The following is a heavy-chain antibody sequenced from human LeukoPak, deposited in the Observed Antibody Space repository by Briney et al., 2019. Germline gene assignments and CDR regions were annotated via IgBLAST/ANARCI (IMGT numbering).Heavy chain of an antibody. CDR1: GYSFTSYW. V-gene: IGHV5-51*01. Sequence: GESLKISCKGSGYSFTSYWIGWVRQMPGKGLEWMGIIYPGDSDTRYSPSFQGQVTISADKSISTAYLQWSSLKASDTAMYYCARREDSSGYYYDAFDIWGQGTMVTVSS. CDR2: IYPGDSDT. CDR3: ARREDSSGYYYDAFDI. D-gene: IGHD3-22*01. J-gene: IGHJ3*02.